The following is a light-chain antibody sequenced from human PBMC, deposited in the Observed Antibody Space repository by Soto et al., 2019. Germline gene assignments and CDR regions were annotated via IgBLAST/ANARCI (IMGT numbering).Light chain of an antibody. Sequence: EIVLTQSPGTLSLSPGERATLSCRSSQSVSSSYLAWYQQKPGQAPRLLIYDASSRATGIPDRFSGSGSGTDFTLTISRLEPADFAVYYCQQYGSSPTFGQGTKVEIK. CDR3: QQYGSSPT. J-gene: IGKJ1*01. V-gene: IGKV3-20*01. CDR1: QSVSSSY. CDR2: DAS.